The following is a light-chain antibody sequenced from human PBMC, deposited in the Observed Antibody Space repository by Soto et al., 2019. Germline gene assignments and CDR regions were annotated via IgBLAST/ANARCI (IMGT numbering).Light chain of an antibody. Sequence: QSVLTQPPSASGSPGQSVAISCTGTSSDVGGYNYVSWYQQHPGKAPKLIIYDVSKRPSGVPDRFSGSKSGNMASLTVSGLQAEDEADYYCISYAGSDNLVFGGGTKLTVL. CDR1: SSDVGGYNY. V-gene: IGLV2-8*01. CDR2: DVS. CDR3: ISYAGSDNLV. J-gene: IGLJ2*01.